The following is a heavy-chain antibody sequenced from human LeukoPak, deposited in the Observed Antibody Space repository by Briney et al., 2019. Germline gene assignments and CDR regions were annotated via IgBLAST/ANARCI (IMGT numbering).Heavy chain of an antibody. V-gene: IGHV1-18*01. CDR1: RYTFTSYD. CDR2: ISGYNGNT. CDR3: ARFDHLSGWNYFDY. J-gene: IGHJ4*02. Sequence: ASVKVSCKASRYTFTSYDISWVRQAPGQGLEWMGWISGYNGNTNYAQKLQGRVTMTTDTSTSTAYMELRSLRSDDTAVYYCARFDHLSGWNYFDYWGQGTLVTVSS. D-gene: IGHD6-19*01.